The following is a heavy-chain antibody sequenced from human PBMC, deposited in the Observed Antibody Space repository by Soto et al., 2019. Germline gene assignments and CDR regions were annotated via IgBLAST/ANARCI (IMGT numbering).Heavy chain of an antibody. D-gene: IGHD6-13*01. Sequence: QITLKESGPTLVKPTQTLTLTCTFSGFSLSTSGMGVGWIRQPPGKALEWLALIYWDDDKRYSPSLKSRLTXTXXTSKHQVVLTMTNMDPVDTATYYCAHYSSTCSFDYWGQGTLVTVSS. V-gene: IGHV2-5*02. CDR2: IYWDDDK. J-gene: IGHJ4*02. CDR1: GFSLSTSGMG. CDR3: AHYSSTCSFDY.